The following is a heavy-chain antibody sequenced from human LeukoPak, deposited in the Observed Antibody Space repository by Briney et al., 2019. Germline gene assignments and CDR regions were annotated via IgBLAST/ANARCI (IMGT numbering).Heavy chain of an antibody. CDR2: IYYSGST. Sequence: SETLSLTCTVSGGSLSSYYWSWIRQPPGKGLEWIGYIYYSGSTNYNPSLKSRVTISVDTSKNQFSLKLSSVTAADTAVCYSARVCGGSCYGAFDIWGQGTMVTVSS. D-gene: IGHD2-15*01. J-gene: IGHJ3*02. CDR1: GGSLSSYY. CDR3: ARVCGGSCYGAFDI. V-gene: IGHV4-59*01.